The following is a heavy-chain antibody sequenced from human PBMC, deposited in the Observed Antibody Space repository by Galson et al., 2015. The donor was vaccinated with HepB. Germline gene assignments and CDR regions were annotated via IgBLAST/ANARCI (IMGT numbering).Heavy chain of an antibody. CDR1: GGSISSYY. Sequence: ETLSLTCTVSGGSISSYYWSWIRQPPGKGLEWIGYIYYSGSTNYNPSLKSRVTISVDTSKNQFSLKLSSVTAADTAVYYCARSSIRLYNWFDPWGQGTLVTVSS. CDR3: ARSSIRLYNWFDP. V-gene: IGHV4-59*01. D-gene: IGHD2/OR15-2a*01. J-gene: IGHJ5*02. CDR2: IYYSGST.